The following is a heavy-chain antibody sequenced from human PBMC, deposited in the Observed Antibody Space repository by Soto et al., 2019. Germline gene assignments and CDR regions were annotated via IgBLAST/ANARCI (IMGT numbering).Heavy chain of an antibody. CDR3: AKQGSPGVGDIPYYFDY. D-gene: IGHD1-26*01. Sequence: WGSLRLSCVASGFTLISYGIHFCRHTPVKWLEWVAVISFDGRNKWFADSVKGRFTISRDNYKNTLDLQMNSLRAEDTAVYCCAKQGSPGVGDIPYYFDYWGQGTLVTVSS. J-gene: IGHJ4*02. V-gene: IGHV3-30*18. CDR1: GFTLISYG. CDR2: ISFDGRNK.